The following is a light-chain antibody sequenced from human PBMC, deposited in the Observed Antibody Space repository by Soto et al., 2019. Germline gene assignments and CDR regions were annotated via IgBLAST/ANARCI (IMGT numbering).Light chain of an antibody. CDR2: WAS. V-gene: IGKV4-1*01. CDR1: QSVLYSSNSKNY. J-gene: IGKJ1*01. Sequence: DIVMTQSPDSLAVSLGERATINCKSSQSVLYSSNSKNYLAWYQQKPGQAPKMLIYWASTRESGVPDRFRGSGSGTDFTLTISSLQAEEGAVYYCQQYYSSPSFGQGTKVEIK. CDR3: QQYYSSPS.